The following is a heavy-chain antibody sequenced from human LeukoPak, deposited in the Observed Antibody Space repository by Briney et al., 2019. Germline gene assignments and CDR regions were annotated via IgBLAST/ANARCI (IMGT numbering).Heavy chain of an antibody. CDR3: ATLRRSGWYIGD. D-gene: IGHD6-19*01. Sequence: ASVKVSCKASGYTFSDYYMHLVRQAPGQGLEWIGWINPYSGGTNYAEKFQGRVTMTRDTSMTTAYMELSSLRSDDTAMYYCATLRRSGWYIGDWGQGTLVTVSS. V-gene: IGHV1-2*02. CDR2: INPYSGGT. CDR1: GYTFSDYY. J-gene: IGHJ4*02.